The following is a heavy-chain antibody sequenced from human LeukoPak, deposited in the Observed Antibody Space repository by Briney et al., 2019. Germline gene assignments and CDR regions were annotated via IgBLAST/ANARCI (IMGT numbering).Heavy chain of an antibody. J-gene: IGHJ4*02. CDR2: INSDESST. D-gene: IGHD2-15*01. V-gene: IGHV3-74*01. Sequence: GESLRLSCAASGFTFSTYWMHWVRQAPGKGLVWVSRINSDESSTTYADSVKGRFTISRDNAKNTLYLQMNSLRAEDTAVYYCAKSRRAYCSGGSCFGLWDYWGQGTLVTVSS. CDR3: AKSRRAYCSGGSCFGLWDY. CDR1: GFTFSTYW.